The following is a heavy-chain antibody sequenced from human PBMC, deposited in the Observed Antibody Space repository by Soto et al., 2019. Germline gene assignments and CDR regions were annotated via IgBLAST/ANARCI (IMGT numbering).Heavy chain of an antibody. D-gene: IGHD2-2*01. CDR2: INPSGGST. J-gene: IGHJ4*02. V-gene: IGHV1-46*03. CDR3: ARDLRYCSSTSCGKLYFDY. CDR1: GYTFTIYY. Sequence: ASLKVSCKASGYTFTIYYMHWVRQAPGQGLEWMGIINPSGGSTSYAQKFQGRVTMTRDTSTSTVYMELSSLRSEDTAVYYCARDLRYCSSTSCGKLYFDYWGQGTLVTVSS.